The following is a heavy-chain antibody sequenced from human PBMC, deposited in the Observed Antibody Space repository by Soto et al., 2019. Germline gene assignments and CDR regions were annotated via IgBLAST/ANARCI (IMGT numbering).Heavy chain of an antibody. CDR2: SSATGAGT. CDR1: GFTFSSYG. Sequence: EVQLLESGGGLVQPGGSLRLSCAASGFTFSSYGMTWVRQAPGKGLEWVSFSSATGAGTYYADSVKGLFTISRDHSKNTLYLQMPSLRADDTAVYYCAKDRRAGGNYGFYSDFWGQGALVIVSS. V-gene: IGHV3-23*01. D-gene: IGHD1-7*01. CDR3: AKDRRAGGNYGFYSDF. J-gene: IGHJ4*02.